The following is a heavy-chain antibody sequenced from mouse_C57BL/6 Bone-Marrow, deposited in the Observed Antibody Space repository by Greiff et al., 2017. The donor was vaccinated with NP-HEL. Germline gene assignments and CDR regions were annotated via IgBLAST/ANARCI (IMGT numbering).Heavy chain of an antibody. Sequence: QVQLQQPGAELVMPGASVKLSCEAFVYTFTSFWMHWVNQRPGQGLEWIGEIDPSASHFNYNQKSKGKSTVTVDKSASTAYMQLSSLTSEDSAVYYCARGSVYFDYWGQGTTLTGSS. CDR1: VYTFTSFW. J-gene: IGHJ2*01. CDR3: ARGSVYFDY. V-gene: IGHV1-69*01. CDR2: IDPSASHF.